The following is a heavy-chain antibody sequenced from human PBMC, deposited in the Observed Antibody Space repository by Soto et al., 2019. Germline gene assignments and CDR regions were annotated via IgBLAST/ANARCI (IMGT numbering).Heavy chain of an antibody. D-gene: IGHD2-21*02. V-gene: IGHV3-48*03. CDR2: INSDGTT. Sequence: GGSLRLSCTASGFIVRNHEFNWVRQAPGKGLEWLSYINSDGTTYYAEAVKGRFTVSRDNAENSVHLQMSSLRAEDTAVYYCARETPHCGGDCFDYWGQGTLVTVSS. J-gene: IGHJ4*02. CDR1: GFIVRNHE. CDR3: ARETPHCGGDCFDY.